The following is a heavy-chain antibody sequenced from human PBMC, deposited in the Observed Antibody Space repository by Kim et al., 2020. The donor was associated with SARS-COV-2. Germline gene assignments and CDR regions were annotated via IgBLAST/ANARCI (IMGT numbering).Heavy chain of an antibody. CDR3: ARGRLATIFGVVTQFDY. CDR1: GGSISSYY. Sequence: SETLSLTCTVSGGSISSYYWSWIRQPPGKGLEWIGYIYYSGSTNYNPSLKSRVTISVDTSKNQFSLKLSSVTAADTAVYYCARGRLATIFGVVTQFDYWGEGAPVTVS. CDR2: IYYSGST. J-gene: IGHJ4*02. D-gene: IGHD3-3*01. V-gene: IGHV4-59*01.